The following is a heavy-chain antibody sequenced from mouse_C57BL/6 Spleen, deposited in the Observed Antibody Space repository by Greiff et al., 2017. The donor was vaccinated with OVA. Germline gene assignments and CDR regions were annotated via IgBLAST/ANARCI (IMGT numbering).Heavy chain of an antibody. J-gene: IGHJ2*01. D-gene: IGHD3-3*01. CDR3: TRGTSYFDY. V-gene: IGHV1-15*01. Sequence: QVQLQQSGAELVRPGASVTLSCKASGYTFTDYEMHWVKQTPVHGLEWIGAIDPETGGTAYNQKFKGKAILTADKSSSTAYMELRSLTSEYSAVYYCTRGTSYFDYWGQGTTLTVSS. CDR1: GYTFTDYE. CDR2: IDPETGGT.